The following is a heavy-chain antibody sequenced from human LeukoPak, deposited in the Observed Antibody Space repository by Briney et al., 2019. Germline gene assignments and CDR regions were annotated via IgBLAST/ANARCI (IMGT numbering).Heavy chain of an antibody. J-gene: IGHJ6*02. CDR2: IYYSGST. CDR3: ARASYGGNGRYYGMDV. D-gene: IGHD4-23*01. V-gene: IGHV4-31*03. Sequence: SETLSLTCTVSGGSISSGGHYWSWIRQHPGKGLEWIGYIYYSGSTDYNPSLKSRVTISVDTSKNQFSLKLSSVSAADTAVYYCARASYGGNGRYYGMDVWGQGTTVAVSS. CDR1: GGSISSGGHY.